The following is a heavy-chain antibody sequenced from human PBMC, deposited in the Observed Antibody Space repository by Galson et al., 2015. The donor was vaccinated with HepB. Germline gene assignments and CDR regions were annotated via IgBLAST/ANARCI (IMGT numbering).Heavy chain of an antibody. D-gene: IGHD3-10*01. CDR2: IIPIFGTA. J-gene: IGHJ6*02. V-gene: IGHV1-69*13. Sequence: SVKVSCKASGGTFSSYAISWVRQAPGQGLEWMGGIIPIFGTANYAQKFQGRVTITADESTSTAYMELSSLRSEDTAVYYCARSAYPQVNTIWYGGHYYGMDVWGQGTTVTVSS. CDR3: ARSAYPQVNTIWYGGHYYGMDV. CDR1: GGTFSSYA.